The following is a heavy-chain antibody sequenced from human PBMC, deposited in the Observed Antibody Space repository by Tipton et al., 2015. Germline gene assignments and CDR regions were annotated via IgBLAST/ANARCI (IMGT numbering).Heavy chain of an antibody. V-gene: IGHV4-34*01. J-gene: IGHJ6*02. D-gene: IGHD6-19*01. CDR1: GGSFSTYY. CDR2: ITHSGST. CDR3: ASRGAGTSHYAMDV. Sequence: LRLSCAVSGGSFSTYYWSWIRQPPGKGLEWIAEITHSGSTNYNPSLKSRVTISVDTSKNQFSLKLTSVTAADTAVYYCASRGAGTSHYAMDVWGQGTTDTVSS.